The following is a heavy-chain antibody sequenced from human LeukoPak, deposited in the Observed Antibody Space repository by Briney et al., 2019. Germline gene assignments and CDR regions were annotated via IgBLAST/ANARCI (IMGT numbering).Heavy chain of an antibody. V-gene: IGHV4-34*01. J-gene: IGHJ1*01. D-gene: IGHD6-13*01. CDR3: ARGPATFISSSWYPTEYFQH. CDR1: GGSFSGYY. Sequence: PSETLSLTCAVYGGSFSGYYWSWIRQPPGKGLEWIGEINHSGSTNYNPSLKSRVTISVDTSKNQFSLKLSSVTAADTAVYYCARGPATFISSSWYPTEYFQHWGQGTLVTVSS. CDR2: INHSGST.